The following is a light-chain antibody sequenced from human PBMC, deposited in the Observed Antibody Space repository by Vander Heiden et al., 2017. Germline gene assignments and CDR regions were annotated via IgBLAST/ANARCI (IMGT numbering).Light chain of an antibody. CDR2: AAS. V-gene: IGKV1-39*01. CDR3: QQSYSTLRT. CDR1: QSISSY. Sequence: DIQMTPSPSSLSASVGDRVTITCRAGQSISSYLNWYQQKPGKAPKLLIYAASSLQSGVPSRFSGSGSGTDFTLTISSLQPEDFATYYCQQSYSTLRTFGQGTKVEIK. J-gene: IGKJ1*01.